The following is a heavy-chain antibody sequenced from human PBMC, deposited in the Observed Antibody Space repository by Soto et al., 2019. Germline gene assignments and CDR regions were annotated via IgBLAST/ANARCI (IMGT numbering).Heavy chain of an antibody. V-gene: IGHV3-33*01. D-gene: IGHD4-17*01. CDR3: AIFWDYGDYPIPGDY. J-gene: IGHJ4*02. CDR1: GFTFSSYG. Sequence: PGGSLRLSCAASGFTFSSYGMHWVRQAPGKGLEWVAVIWYDGSNKYYADSVKGRFTISRDNSKNTLYLQMNSLRAEDTAVYYCAIFWDYGDYPIPGDYWGQGTLVPVSS. CDR2: IWYDGSNK.